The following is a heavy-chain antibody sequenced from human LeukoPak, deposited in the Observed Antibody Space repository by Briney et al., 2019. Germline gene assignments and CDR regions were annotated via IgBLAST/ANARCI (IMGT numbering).Heavy chain of an antibody. CDR2: IYYSGST. CDR3: ASVSVRSYSDSPNGWFDP. CDR1: GGSISSSSYY. V-gene: IGHV4-39*07. J-gene: IGHJ5*02. D-gene: IGHD3-22*01. Sequence: PSETLSLTCTVSGGSISSSSYYWGWIRQPPGKGLEWIGSIYYSGSTYYNPSLKSRVTISVDTSKNQFSLKLSSVTAADTAVYYCASVSVRSYSDSPNGWFDPWGQGTLVTVSS.